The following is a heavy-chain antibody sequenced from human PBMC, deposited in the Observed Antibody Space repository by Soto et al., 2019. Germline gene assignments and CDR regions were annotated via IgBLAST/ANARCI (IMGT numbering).Heavy chain of an antibody. J-gene: IGHJ4*02. D-gene: IGHD5-12*01. CDR3: VRELGGHDDY. Sequence: EVQLVESGGGLVQPGGSLRLSCVGSGFTFTNYWMHWVRQAPGKGLVWVSRIHSDGRRKNNADAVKGRITVSRDNAKNTVYLQMNSLRADDTAVYYCVRELGGHDDYWGQGTLVTVSS. CDR2: IHSDGRRK. V-gene: IGHV3-74*01. CDR1: GFTFTNYW.